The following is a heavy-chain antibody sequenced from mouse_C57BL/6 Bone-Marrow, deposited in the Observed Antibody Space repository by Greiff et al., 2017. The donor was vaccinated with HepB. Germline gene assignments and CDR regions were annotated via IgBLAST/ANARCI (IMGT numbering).Heavy chain of an antibody. CDR2: ISSGGSYT. V-gene: IGHV5-6*02. D-gene: IGHD1-1*01. J-gene: IGHJ2*01. CDR3: ARHGMDITTVVATGYFDY. CDR1: GFTFSSYG. Sequence: DVKLVESGGDLVKPGGSLKLSCAASGFTFSSYGMSWVRQTPDKRLEWVATISSGGSYTYYPDSVKGRFTISRDNAKNTLYLHMSSLKSEDTAIYYCARHGMDITTVVATGYFDYWGQGTTLTVSS.